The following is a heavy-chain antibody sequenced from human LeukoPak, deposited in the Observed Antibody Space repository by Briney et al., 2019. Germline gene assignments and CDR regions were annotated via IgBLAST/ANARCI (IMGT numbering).Heavy chain of an antibody. CDR3: ATLTGGDDAFDI. CDR1: GGSISNYY. Sequence: SETLSLTCTVSGGSISNYYWSWIRQPPGKGLEWIGFIYYSGSTNYNPSLKSRVTISVDTSKNQFSLKLSSVTAADTAVYYCATLTGGDDAFDIWGQGTMVTVSS. V-gene: IGHV4-59*01. J-gene: IGHJ3*02. CDR2: IYYSGST. D-gene: IGHD4-23*01.